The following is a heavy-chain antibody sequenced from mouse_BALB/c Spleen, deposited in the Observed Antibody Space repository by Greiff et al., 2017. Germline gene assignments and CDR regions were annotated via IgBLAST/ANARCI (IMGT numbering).Heavy chain of an antibody. D-gene: IGHD2-2*01. V-gene: IGHV5-6*01. CDR3: TRGDGYDY. J-gene: IGHJ3*01. CDR1: GFTFSSYG. CDR2: ISSGGSYT. Sequence: EVQRVESGGDLVKPGGSLKLSCAASGFTFSSYGMSWVRQTPDKRLEWVATISSGGSYTYYPDSVKGRFTISRDNAKNTLYLQMSSLKSEDTAMYYCTRGDGYDYWGQGTLVTVSA.